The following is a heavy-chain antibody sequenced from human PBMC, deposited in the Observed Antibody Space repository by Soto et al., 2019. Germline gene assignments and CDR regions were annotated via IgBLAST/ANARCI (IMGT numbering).Heavy chain of an antibody. V-gene: IGHV4-61*01. J-gene: IGHJ6*02. CDR3: ARPRITMVRGVISQSRLHYYYYGMDV. CDR1: GGSVSSGSYY. Sequence: SETLSLTCTVSGGSVSSGSYYWSWIRQPPGKGLEWIGYIYYSGSTNYNPSLKSRVTISVDTSKNQFSLKLSSVTAADTAVYYCARPRITMVRGVISQSRLHYYYYGMDVWGQGTTVTVSS. D-gene: IGHD3-10*01. CDR2: IYYSGST.